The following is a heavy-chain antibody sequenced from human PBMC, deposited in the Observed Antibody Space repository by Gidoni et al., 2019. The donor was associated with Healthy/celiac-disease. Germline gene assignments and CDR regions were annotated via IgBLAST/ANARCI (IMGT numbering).Heavy chain of an antibody. V-gene: IGHV3-15*01. Sequence: EVQLVESGGGLVKPGGSLRLSGAASGFTSSNAWMSWVRQAPVKGLEWVGLIKSKTDGGTTDYAAPVKGRFTISRDDSKNTLYLQMNSLKTEDTAVYYCTFVVPAAISDAFDIWGQGTMVTVSS. J-gene: IGHJ3*02. CDR2: IKSKTDGGTT. D-gene: IGHD2-2*02. CDR3: TFVVPAAISDAFDI. CDR1: GFTSSNAW.